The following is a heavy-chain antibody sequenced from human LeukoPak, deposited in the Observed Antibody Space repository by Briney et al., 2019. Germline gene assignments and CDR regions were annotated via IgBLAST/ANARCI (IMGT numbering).Heavy chain of an antibody. V-gene: IGHV4-39*07. CDR3: AREIYSGSWFDP. D-gene: IGHD2-21*01. J-gene: IGHJ5*02. CDR1: GGSISSSSYY. Sequence: SETLSLTCTVSGGSISSSSYYWGWIRQPPGKGLEWIGSIYYSGSTYYNPSLKSRVTISVDTSKNQFFLKLSSVTAADTAVYYCAREIYSGSWFDPWGQGTLVTVSS. CDR2: IYYSGST.